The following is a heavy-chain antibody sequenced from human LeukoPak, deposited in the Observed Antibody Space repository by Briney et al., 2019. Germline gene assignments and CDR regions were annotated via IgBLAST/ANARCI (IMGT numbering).Heavy chain of an antibody. CDR3: ARDRTPARLTAPDY. V-gene: IGHV3-30-3*01. CDR1: GFSFSNYS. D-gene: IGHD2-2*01. J-gene: IGHJ4*02. Sequence: GGSLRLSCAASGFSFSNYSIHWVRQAPGQGLERVTVISYDGSNKYYADSVKGRFTISRDNSKNTVYVQMNSLRTEDTAVYYCARDRTPARLTAPDYWGQGTLVTVSS. CDR2: ISYDGSNK.